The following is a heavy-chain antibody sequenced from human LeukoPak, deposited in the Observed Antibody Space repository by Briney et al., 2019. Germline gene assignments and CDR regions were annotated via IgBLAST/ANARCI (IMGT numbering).Heavy chain of an antibody. D-gene: IGHD3-10*01. CDR1: GFTFSSYA. CDR3: AKGTFTMVRGGIDY. J-gene: IGHJ4*02. CDR2: ISGNGGST. V-gene: IGHV3-23*01. Sequence: TGGSLRLSCAASGFTFSSYAMSWVRQAPGKGLEWVSAISGNGGSTYYADSVKGRFTISRDNSKNTLYLQMNSLRAEDTAVYYCAKGTFTMVRGGIDYWGQGTLVTVSS.